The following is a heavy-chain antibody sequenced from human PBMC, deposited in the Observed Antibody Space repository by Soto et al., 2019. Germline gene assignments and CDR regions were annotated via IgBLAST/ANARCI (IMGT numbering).Heavy chain of an antibody. Sequence: QVRMVQSGAEVKEPGASVKVSCKASGYTFSDYYTHWVRQAPGQGLEWMGWINPNSGDTDYAQNFQGRVTMTRDTSVSTAYMELNRLTSGDSAVYFCARPRGRLFWYYYALDVWGQGTTVTVSS. J-gene: IGHJ6*02. V-gene: IGHV1-2*02. CDR3: ARPRGRLFWYYYALDV. CDR2: INPNSGDT. D-gene: IGHD3-10*01. CDR1: GYTFSDYY.